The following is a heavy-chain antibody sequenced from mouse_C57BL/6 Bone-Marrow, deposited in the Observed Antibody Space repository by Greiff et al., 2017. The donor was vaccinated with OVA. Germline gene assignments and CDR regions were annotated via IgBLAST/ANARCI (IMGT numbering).Heavy chain of an antibody. V-gene: IGHV1-81*01. CDR3: ASPTTVVAPFDY. D-gene: IGHD1-1*01. CDR1: GYTFTSYG. CDR2: IYPRSGNT. Sequence: VQLQQSGAELARPGASVKLSCKASGYTFTSYGISWVKQRTGQGLEWIGVIYPRSGNTYYNEKFKGKATLTADKSSSTAYMELRSLTSEDSAVYFCASPTTVVAPFDYWGQGTTLTVSS. J-gene: IGHJ2*01.